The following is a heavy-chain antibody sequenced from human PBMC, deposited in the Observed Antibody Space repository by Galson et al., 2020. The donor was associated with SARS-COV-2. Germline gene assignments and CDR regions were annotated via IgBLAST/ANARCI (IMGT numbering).Heavy chain of an antibody. CDR2: MNPNSGNT. Sequence: ASVKVTCKASRYTFTSYDINWVRQATGQGLEWMGWMNPNSGNTAYAQKFQGRVTMTRDTSISTAYMELSNLRSEDAAVYYCARVPGLGYCSGGSCYRLDSWGQGALVAVPS. V-gene: IGHV1-8*01. CDR1: RYTFTSYD. J-gene: IGHJ4*02. D-gene: IGHD2-15*01. CDR3: ARVPGLGYCSGGSCYRLDS.